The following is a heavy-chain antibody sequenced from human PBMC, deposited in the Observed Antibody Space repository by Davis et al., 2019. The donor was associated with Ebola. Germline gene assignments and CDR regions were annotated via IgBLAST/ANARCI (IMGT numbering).Heavy chain of an antibody. CDR2: IYHSGST. Sequence: MPSETLSLTCTVSGYSISSGYYWGWIRQPPGKGLEWIGSIYHSGSTYYNPSLKSRVTISVDTSKNQFSLKLSSVTAADTAVYYCARDALWFGELLYGNYFDYWGQGTLVTVSS. D-gene: IGHD3-10*01. V-gene: IGHV4-38-2*02. CDR3: ARDALWFGELLYGNYFDY. J-gene: IGHJ4*02. CDR1: GYSISSGYY.